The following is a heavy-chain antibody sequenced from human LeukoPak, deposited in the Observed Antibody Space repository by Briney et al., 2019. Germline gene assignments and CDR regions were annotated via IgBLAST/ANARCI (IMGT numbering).Heavy chain of an antibody. CDR1: GYTFTGYY. CDR3: ARVIRYCSGGSCHYYFDY. Sequence: ASVKVSCKASGYTFTGYYMHWVRQAPGQGLEWMGWINPNSGGTNYAQKFQGRVTMTRDTSISTAYMELSRLRSDDTAVYYCARVIRYCSGGSCHYYFDYWGQGTLVTVSS. J-gene: IGHJ4*02. D-gene: IGHD2-15*01. V-gene: IGHV1-2*02. CDR2: INPNSGGT.